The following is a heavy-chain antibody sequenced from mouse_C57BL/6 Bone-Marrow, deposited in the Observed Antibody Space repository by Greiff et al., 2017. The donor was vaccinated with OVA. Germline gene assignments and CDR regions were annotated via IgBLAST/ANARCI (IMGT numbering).Heavy chain of an antibody. CDR2: IDPSDSYT. D-gene: IGHD2-5*01. V-gene: IGHV1-50*01. CDR3: AREEYYSSSDY. Sequence: QVQLQQPGAELVKPGASVKLSCKASGYTFTSYWMQWVKQRPGQGLEWIGEIDPSDSYTNYTPKFKGKATLTVDTSSSTAYMQLSSLTSEDSAVYYCAREEYYSSSDYWGQGTTLTVSS. J-gene: IGHJ2*01. CDR1: GYTFTSYW.